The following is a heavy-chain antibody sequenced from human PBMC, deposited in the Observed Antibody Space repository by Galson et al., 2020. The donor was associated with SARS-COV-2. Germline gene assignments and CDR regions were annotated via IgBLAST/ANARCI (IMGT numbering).Heavy chain of an antibody. V-gene: IGHV4-34*01. CDR1: GGSFKNYY. CDR2: INHRGST. Sequence: SETLSLTCAVYGGSFKNYYWTWIRQSPGKGLQWIGEINHRGSTNYDPSLQGRVAMSVDTSKNQFSLRLSSVTAADTAVYYCVRGAEESRIIVLVPYYYTYVDVWGGGSAVTVS. D-gene: IGHD3-22*01. J-gene: IGHJ6*03. CDR3: VRGAEESRIIVLVPYYYTYVDV.